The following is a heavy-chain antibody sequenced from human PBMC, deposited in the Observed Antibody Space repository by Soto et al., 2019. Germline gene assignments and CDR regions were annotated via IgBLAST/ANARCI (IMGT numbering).Heavy chain of an antibody. J-gene: IGHJ6*04. CDR2: IYYSGST. V-gene: IGHV4-31*03. D-gene: IGHD3-22*01. CDR1: GGSISSGGYY. Sequence: QVQLQESGPGLVKPSQTLSLTCTVSGGSISSGGYYWSWIRQHPGKGLEWIGYIYYSGSTYYNPSLQIRVTISVDTSKNQFSLKLSSVTAADTAVYYCARDDAQYSDSSRTMDYGMDVWGKGTTVTVSS. CDR3: ARDDAQYSDSSRTMDYGMDV.